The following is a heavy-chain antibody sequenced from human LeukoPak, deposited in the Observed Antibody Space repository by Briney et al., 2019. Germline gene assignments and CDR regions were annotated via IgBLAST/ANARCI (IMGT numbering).Heavy chain of an antibody. CDR3: ARGGDDSGLYFAY. CDR1: GYTFTGFY. Sequence: ASVKVSCKASGYTFTGFYIHWVRQAPGQGLEWMAWINPQSGATNYAQKFQGRVTMTRDMSISTAYMDVTSLRSDDTAVYYCARGGDDSGLYFAYWGQGTLATVSS. D-gene: IGHD3-22*01. V-gene: IGHV1-2*02. J-gene: IGHJ4*02. CDR2: INPQSGAT.